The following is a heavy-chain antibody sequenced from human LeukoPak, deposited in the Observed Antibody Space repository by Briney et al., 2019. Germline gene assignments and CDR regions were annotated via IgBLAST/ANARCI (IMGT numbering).Heavy chain of an antibody. CDR1: GFTFSNYG. CDR3: AKPLGAVAGTPHYYYGMDV. J-gene: IGHJ6*02. Sequence: GGSLRLSCEPHGFTFSNYGMHWVRQPPGKGLEWVAFISYGETEKQYADSVKGRFAISRDDSKNTLFLQMNSLRAEDTAVYYCAKPLGAVAGTPHYYYGMDVWGQGTTVTVSS. V-gene: IGHV3-30*02. CDR2: ISYGETEK. D-gene: IGHD6-19*01.